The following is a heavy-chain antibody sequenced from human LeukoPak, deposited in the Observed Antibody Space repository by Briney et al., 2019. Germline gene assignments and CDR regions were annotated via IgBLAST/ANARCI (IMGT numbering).Heavy chain of an antibody. CDR3: AQQVGYCSSGNCYFTY. CDR2: INNDGDST. J-gene: IGHJ1*01. CDR1: GFSFNSYA. V-gene: IGHV3-23*01. Sequence: PGRSLRLSCAASGFSFNSYAMSWVRQAPGKGLEWVSAINNDGDSTYSADSVKGRFTVSRDNSKNTLYLQMNSLRAEDAAVYYCAQQVGYCSSGNCYFTYWGQGTLVTVSS. D-gene: IGHD2-15*01.